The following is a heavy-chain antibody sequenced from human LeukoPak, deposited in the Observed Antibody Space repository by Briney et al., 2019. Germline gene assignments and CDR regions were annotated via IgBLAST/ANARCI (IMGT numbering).Heavy chain of an antibody. CDR1: GGSISSYY. CDR3: ARSIPEYYFDSTGPSAYFDS. Sequence: PSETLSLTCAAAGGSISSYYCSWIRQPPGKGLEWSGYIYYGGSTNYNPSLKSRVTISVDTSKNQFSLKLSSVTAADTALYYCARSIPEYYFDSTGPSAYFDSWGQGTLVTVSS. CDR2: IYYGGST. J-gene: IGHJ4*02. V-gene: IGHV4-59*01. D-gene: IGHD3-22*01.